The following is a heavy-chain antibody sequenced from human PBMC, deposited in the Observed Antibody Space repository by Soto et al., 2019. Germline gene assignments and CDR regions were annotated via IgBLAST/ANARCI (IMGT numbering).Heavy chain of an antibody. D-gene: IGHD1-1*01. V-gene: IGHV4-4*07. Sequence: SETLFLTCTVSGASISGFYWSWIRKSAGKGLEWIGRIYATGTTDYNPSLKSRVMMSVDTSKKQFSLKLRSVTAADTAVYYCVRDGTKTLRDWFDPWGQGISVTVSS. CDR2: IYATGTT. J-gene: IGHJ5*02. CDR1: GASISGFY. CDR3: VRDGTKTLRDWFDP.